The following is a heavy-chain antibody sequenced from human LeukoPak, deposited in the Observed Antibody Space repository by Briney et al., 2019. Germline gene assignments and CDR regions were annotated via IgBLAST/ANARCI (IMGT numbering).Heavy chain of an antibody. CDR1: GGTFSSYA. Sequence: SVKVSCKPSGGTFSSYAISWVRQAPGQGLEWMGGIIPIFGTANYAQKFQGRVTITADESTSTAYMELSSLRSEDTAVYYCARVRDSSGYYTSPLDWGQGTLVTVSS. D-gene: IGHD3-22*01. J-gene: IGHJ4*02. V-gene: IGHV1-69*13. CDR3: ARVRDSSGYYTSPLD. CDR2: IIPIFGTA.